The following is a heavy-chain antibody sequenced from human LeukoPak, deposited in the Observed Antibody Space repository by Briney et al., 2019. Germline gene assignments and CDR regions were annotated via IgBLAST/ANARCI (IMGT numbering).Heavy chain of an antibody. CDR1: GGSISSSSYY. CDR3: ARHESSGSIVGATVDY. V-gene: IGHV4-39*01. J-gene: IGHJ4*02. D-gene: IGHD1-26*01. Sequence: SETLSLTCTVSGGSISSSSYYWGWIRQPPGKGLEWIGSIYYSGSTYYNPSLKSRVTISVDTSKNQFSLKLSSVTAADTAVYYCARHESSGSIVGATVDYWGQGTLVTVSS. CDR2: IYYSGST.